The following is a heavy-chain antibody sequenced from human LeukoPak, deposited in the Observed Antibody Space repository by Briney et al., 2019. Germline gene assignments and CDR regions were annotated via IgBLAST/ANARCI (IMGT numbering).Heavy chain of an antibody. CDR3: AKRPYGFCDY. D-gene: IGHD3/OR15-3a*01. J-gene: IGHJ4*02. CDR1: GFSFSSYA. V-gene: IGHV3-23*01. CDR2: ISGSGRDT. Sequence: GGSLRPSCAAPGFSFSSYAMSWARQAPGKGLEWVSAISGSGRDTYYADSVKGRFTISRDNSKNTLFLQMNSVRAEDTAVYYCAKRPYGFCDYWGQGTLVTVSS.